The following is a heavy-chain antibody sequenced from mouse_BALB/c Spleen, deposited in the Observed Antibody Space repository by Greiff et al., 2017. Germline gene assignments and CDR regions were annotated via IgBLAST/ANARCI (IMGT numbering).Heavy chain of an antibody. J-gene: IGHJ3*01. V-gene: IGHV10-1*02. CDR3: VRQGETY. Sequence: EVQRVESGGGLVQPKGSLKLSCAASGFTFNTYAMNWVRQAPGKGLEWVARIRSKSNNYATYYADSVKDRFTISRDDSQSMLYLQMNNLKTEDTAMYYCVRQGETYWGQGTLVTVSA. CDR1: GFTFNTYA. CDR2: IRSKSNNYAT.